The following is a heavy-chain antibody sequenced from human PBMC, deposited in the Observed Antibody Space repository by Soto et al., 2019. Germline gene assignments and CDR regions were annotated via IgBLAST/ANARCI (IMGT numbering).Heavy chain of an antibody. V-gene: IGHV4-31*03. CDR3: ARHVYHYYDSSGHIAS. D-gene: IGHD3-22*01. J-gene: IGHJ4*02. CDR1: GDSITTGNYY. CDR2: TFHTGST. Sequence: QVQLQESGPGLVKPSQTLPLTCTVSGDSITTGNYYWSWIRQRPGKGLEWIGYTFHTGSTHYNPSPQSRPLITIDTSANQFSLRLRSVTAADTAVYYCARHVYHYYDSSGHIASWGQGTLVTVSS.